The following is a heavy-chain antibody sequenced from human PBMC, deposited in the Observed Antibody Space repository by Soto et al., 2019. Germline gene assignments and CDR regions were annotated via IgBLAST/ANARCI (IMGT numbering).Heavy chain of an antibody. CDR3: ARSPRYGTNGVRPLSICFDY. D-gene: IGHD2-8*01. CDR1: GYTFTSYA. V-gene: IGHV1-3*01. J-gene: IGHJ4*02. Sequence: ASVKVSCKASGYTFTSYAMHWVRQAPGQRLEWMGWINAGNGNTKYSQKFQGRVTITRDTSASTAYMELSSLRSEDTAVYYCARSPRYGTNGVRPLSICFDYWGQGTLVTVSS. CDR2: INAGNGNT.